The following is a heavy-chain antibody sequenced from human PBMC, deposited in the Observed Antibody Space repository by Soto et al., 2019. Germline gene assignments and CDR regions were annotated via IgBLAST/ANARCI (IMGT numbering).Heavy chain of an antibody. CDR1: GFTFSSYG. V-gene: IGHV3-33*01. CDR2: IWYDGSNK. CDR3: ARDGDIVVVPAASYYYYGMDV. D-gene: IGHD2-2*01. Sequence: GGSLRLSCAASGFTFSSYGMHRVRQAPGKGLEWVAVIWYDGSNKYYADSVKGRFTISRDNSKHTLYLQMNSLRAEDTAVYYCARDGDIVVVPAASYYYYGMDVWGQGTTVTVSS. J-gene: IGHJ6*02.